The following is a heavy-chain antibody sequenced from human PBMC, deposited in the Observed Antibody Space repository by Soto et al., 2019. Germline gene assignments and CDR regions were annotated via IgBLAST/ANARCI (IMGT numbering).Heavy chain of an antibody. CDR1: GFTFSSYA. V-gene: IGHV3-23*01. D-gene: IGHD2-15*01. J-gene: IGHJ6*02. Sequence: EVQLLESGGGLVQPGGSLRLSCAASGFTFSSYAMSWVRQAPGKGLEWVSAISGSGGSTYYADSVKGRFTISRDKSKNTLYLQMNSLRAEDTAVYYCAKVPRYCSGGSCLPYYYYGMDVWGQGTTVTVSS. CDR3: AKVPRYCSGGSCLPYYYYGMDV. CDR2: ISGSGGST.